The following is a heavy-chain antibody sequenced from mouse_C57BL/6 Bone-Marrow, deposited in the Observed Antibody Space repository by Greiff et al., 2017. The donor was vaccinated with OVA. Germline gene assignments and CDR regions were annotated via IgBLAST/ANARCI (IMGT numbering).Heavy chain of an antibody. CDR1: GYTFTSYW. CDR2: IDPSDSYT. CDR3: ARDSSGYSAWFAY. D-gene: IGHD3-2*02. V-gene: IGHV1-69*01. J-gene: IGHJ3*01. Sequence: QVQLQQPGAELVMPGASVKLSCKASGYTFTSYWMHWVKQRPGQGLEWIGEIDPSDSYTNYNQQFKGKSTLTVDKSSSTAYMQLSSLTSEDSAVYYCARDSSGYSAWFAYWGQGTLVTVSA.